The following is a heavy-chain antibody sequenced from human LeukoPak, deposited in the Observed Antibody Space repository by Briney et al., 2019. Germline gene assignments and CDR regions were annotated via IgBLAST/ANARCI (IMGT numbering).Heavy chain of an antibody. CDR3: AKDRPYCSSTSCYRGAFDI. V-gene: IGHV3-9*01. Sequence: PGGSLRLSCAASGFTFDDYAMHWVRQAPGKGLEWVSGISWNSGSIGYADSVKGRFTISRDNAKNSLYLQMNSLRAEDTALYYCAKDRPYCSSTSCYRGAFDIWGQGTMATVSS. D-gene: IGHD2-2*02. CDR2: ISWNSGSI. CDR1: GFTFDDYA. J-gene: IGHJ3*02.